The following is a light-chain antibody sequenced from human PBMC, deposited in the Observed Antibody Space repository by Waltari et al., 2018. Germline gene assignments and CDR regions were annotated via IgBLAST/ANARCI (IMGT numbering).Light chain of an antibody. CDR1: SGDVGGYDY. CDR2: DVT. J-gene: IGLJ2*01. V-gene: IGLV2-14*03. Sequence: QSALTQPASVPGSPGQSITISCTGTSGDVGGYDYVSWYQQHPGKAPKLVIYDVTNRPSGISDRFSGSKSGTTASLSISGLQAEDEADYFCSSWTTSDTRKVIFGGGTKLTVL. CDR3: SSWTTSDTRKVI.